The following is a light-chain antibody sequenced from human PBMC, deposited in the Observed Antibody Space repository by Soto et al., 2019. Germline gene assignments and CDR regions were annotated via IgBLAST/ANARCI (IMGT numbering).Light chain of an antibody. CDR2: NDN. J-gene: IGLJ3*02. CDR1: RSNIGSNA. V-gene: IGLV1-44*01. Sequence: QSVLTQPPSASGTPGQRVTISCSGSRSNIGSNAVSWYQQLPGTAPKLLIYNDNQRPSGVPDRFSASNSGASASLAISGLQSEDEADYYCAAWDDSLNARGVFGGGTQLTVL. CDR3: AAWDDSLNARGV.